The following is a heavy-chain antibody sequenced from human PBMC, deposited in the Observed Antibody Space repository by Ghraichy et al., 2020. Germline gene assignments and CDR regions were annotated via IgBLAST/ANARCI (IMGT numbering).Heavy chain of an antibody. CDR3: ARDLWGWSEN. CDR1: GGSISSYY. Sequence: SETLSLTCTVSGGSISSYYWSWIRQPPGKGLEWIGYIYYSGSTNYNPSLKSRVTISVDTSKNQFSLKLSSVTDADTAVYYCARDLWGWSENWGQGTLVTVSS. J-gene: IGHJ4*02. V-gene: IGHV4-59*01. D-gene: IGHD2-15*01. CDR2: IYYSGST.